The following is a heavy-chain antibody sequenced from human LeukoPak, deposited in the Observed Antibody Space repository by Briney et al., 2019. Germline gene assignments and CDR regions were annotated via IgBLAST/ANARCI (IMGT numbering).Heavy chain of an antibody. CDR2: IYHNGST. CDR1: SSSINNFY. V-gene: IGHV4-59*01. J-gene: IGHJ5*02. D-gene: IGHD1-26*01. Sequence: SETLSPTCSVSSSSINNFYWTWIRQPPGKGPEWIGYIYHNGSTNYSPSLKSRVTISLDTSKNQFSLKLSSVTAADTAVYSCARGHRVGLTSRWFDPWGQGILVTVSS. CDR3: ARGHRVGLTSRWFDP.